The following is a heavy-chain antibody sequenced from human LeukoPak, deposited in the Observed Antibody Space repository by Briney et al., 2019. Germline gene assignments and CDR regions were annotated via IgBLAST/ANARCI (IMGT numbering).Heavy chain of an antibody. Sequence: GSLILSCSASGFTFSSYAMSWVRQAPGNGLEWVSAISGSGGSTYYADSVKGRFTISRDNSKNTLYLQMNSLRAEDTAVYYCAKDLSAVDGGGQGTLVTVSS. CDR2: ISGSGGST. CDR1: GFTFSSYA. CDR3: AKDLSAVDG. J-gene: IGHJ4*02. D-gene: IGHD6-19*01. V-gene: IGHV3-23*01.